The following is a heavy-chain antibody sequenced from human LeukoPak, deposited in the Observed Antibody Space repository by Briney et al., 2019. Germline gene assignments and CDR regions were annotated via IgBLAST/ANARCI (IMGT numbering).Heavy chain of an antibody. Sequence: SQTLSLTCTVSGGSISSGDYYWSWIRQPPGKGLEWIGYIYYSGSTYYNPSLKSRVTISVDTSKNQFSLKLSSVTAADTAVYYCARDHGSAYGDFDYWGQGTLVTVSS. D-gene: IGHD3-10*01. V-gene: IGHV4-30-4*08. CDR3: ARDHGSAYGDFDY. CDR2: IYYSGST. CDR1: GGSISSGDYY. J-gene: IGHJ4*02.